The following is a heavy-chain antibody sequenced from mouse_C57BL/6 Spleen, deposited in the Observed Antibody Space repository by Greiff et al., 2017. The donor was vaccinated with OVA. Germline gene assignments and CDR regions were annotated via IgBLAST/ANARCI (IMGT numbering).Heavy chain of an antibody. CDR3: ASIYYDYEGFAY. Sequence: QVQLQQSGAELVKPGASVKLSCKASGYTFNSYWMQWVKQRPGQGLEWIGEIDPSDSYTNYNQKFKGKATLTVDTSSSTAYMQLSSLTSEDSAVYYCASIYYDYEGFAYWGQGTLVTVSA. D-gene: IGHD2-4*01. J-gene: IGHJ3*01. CDR1: GYTFNSYW. V-gene: IGHV1-50*01. CDR2: IDPSDSYT.